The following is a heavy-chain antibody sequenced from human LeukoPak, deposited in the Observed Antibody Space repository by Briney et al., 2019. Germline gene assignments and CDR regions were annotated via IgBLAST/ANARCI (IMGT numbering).Heavy chain of an antibody. V-gene: IGHV4-34*01. CDR3: ARDPIGGYDYSR. D-gene: IGHD5-12*01. CDR1: GGSFSGYD. CDR2: VNHSGST. J-gene: IGHJ4*02. Sequence: SETLSLTCAVYGGSFSGYDWSWIRQPPGKGLEWIGEVNHSGSTKYNPSLKSRVTISVETSKNQFSLKLSSVTAADTAVYYCARDPIGGYDYSRWGQGTLVTVSS.